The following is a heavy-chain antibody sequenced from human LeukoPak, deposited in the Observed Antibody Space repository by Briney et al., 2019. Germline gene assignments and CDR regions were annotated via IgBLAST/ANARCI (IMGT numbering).Heavy chain of an antibody. Sequence: ASETLSLTCSVSGGSVTSGTYYWTWIRQPPGRGPEWIGYVYYGGSTNYNPSLENRVTISVDTSKNQFSLKLTSVTAADTAVYFCARVLIAVSAFDYWGQGVLATVS. V-gene: IGHV4-61*01. D-gene: IGHD6-19*01. CDR3: ARVLIAVSAFDY. CDR2: VYYGGST. CDR1: GGSVTSGTYY. J-gene: IGHJ4*02.